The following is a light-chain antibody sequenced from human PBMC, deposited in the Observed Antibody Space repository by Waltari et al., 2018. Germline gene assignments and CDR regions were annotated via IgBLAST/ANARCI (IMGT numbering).Light chain of an antibody. CDR3: QQRSNWHT. CDR2: DAA. V-gene: IGKV3-11*01. CDR1: QNVGNS. Sequence: ENVLTQSPATMSLAPVEAATLSCRASQNVGNSLAWYQHKPGQAPRLLIYDAANRASGIPARFSGSGSGTDFTLTISSLEPDDFAVYYCQQRSNWHTFGQGTRLEIK. J-gene: IGKJ2*01.